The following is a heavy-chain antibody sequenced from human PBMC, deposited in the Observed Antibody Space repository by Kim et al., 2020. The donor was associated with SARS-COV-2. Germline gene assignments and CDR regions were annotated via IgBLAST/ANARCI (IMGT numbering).Heavy chain of an antibody. CDR1: GDSVSSNSAA. V-gene: IGHV6-1*01. CDR3: ARDLPLLRGVILGYIDGMDV. CDR2: TYYRSKWYN. Sequence: SQTLSLTCAISGDSVSSNSAAWNWIRQSPSRGLEWLGRTYYRSKWYNDYAVSVKSRITINPDTSKNQFSLQLNSVTPEDTAVYYCARDLPLLRGVILGYIDGMDVWGQGTTVTVSS. J-gene: IGHJ6*02. D-gene: IGHD3-10*01.